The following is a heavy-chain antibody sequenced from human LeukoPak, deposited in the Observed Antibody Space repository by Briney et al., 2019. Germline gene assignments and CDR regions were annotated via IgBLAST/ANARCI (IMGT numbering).Heavy chain of an antibody. CDR2: ISSSTNTI. V-gene: IGHV3-48*04. D-gene: IGHD3-16*01. CDR1: GFPFTLYN. CDR3: ARELNGYGYYFFDY. Sequence: GGSLRLSCEVSGFPFTLYNMNWVRQAPGKGLEWLSYISSSTNTIYYADSVKGRFTTSRDNAKNSLYLQMNGLGAEDTAVYYCARELNGYGYYFFDYWGPGTLVTVSS. J-gene: IGHJ4*02.